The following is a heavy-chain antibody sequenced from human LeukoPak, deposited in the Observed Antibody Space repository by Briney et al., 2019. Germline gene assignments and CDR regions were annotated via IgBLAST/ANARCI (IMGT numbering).Heavy chain of an antibody. V-gene: IGHV3-9*01. D-gene: IGHD3-10*01. CDR3: AKGYGSGSFDY. CDR1: GFTFDDYA. CDR2: ISWNSGSI. Sequence: GGSLRLSCAASGFTFDDYAMLWVRQAPGKGLEWVSGISWNSGSIGYADSVKGRFTISRDNAKNSLYLQMNSLRAEDTALYYCAKGYGSGSFDYWGQGTLVTVSS. J-gene: IGHJ4*02.